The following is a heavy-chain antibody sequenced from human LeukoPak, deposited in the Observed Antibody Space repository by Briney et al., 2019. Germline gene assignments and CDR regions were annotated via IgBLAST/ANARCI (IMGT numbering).Heavy chain of an antibody. CDR1: GCTFDDYT. J-gene: IGHJ4*02. CDR2: ISWDGGST. D-gene: IGHD3-22*01. CDR3: ARVLHKRNYDSTTYYGY. Sequence: GGSLRLSCAASGCTFDDYTMHWVRQARGKGREGVSLISWDGGSTYYADSVKGRFTISRDNSKNSLYLQMNSLRAEDTAVYYCARVLHKRNYDSTTYYGYWGQGTLVTVSS. V-gene: IGHV3-43*01.